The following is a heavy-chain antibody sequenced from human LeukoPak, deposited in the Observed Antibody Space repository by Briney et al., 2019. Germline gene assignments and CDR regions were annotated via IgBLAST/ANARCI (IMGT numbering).Heavy chain of an antibody. V-gene: IGHV1-18*01. Sequence: GASVKVSCKASGYTFTSYGISWVRQAPGQGLEWMGWISAYNGNTNYAQELQGRVTMTTDTSTSTAYMELRSLRSDDTAVYYCARVRSSGWRYYYGMDVWGRGTTVTVSS. CDR1: GYTFTSYG. CDR3: ARVRSSGWRYYYGMDV. CDR2: ISAYNGNT. D-gene: IGHD6-19*01. J-gene: IGHJ6*02.